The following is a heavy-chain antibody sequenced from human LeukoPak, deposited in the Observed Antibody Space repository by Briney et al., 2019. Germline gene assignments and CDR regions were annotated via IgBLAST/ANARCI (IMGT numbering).Heavy chain of an antibody. CDR3: AKWDHSSSSSPPLDY. J-gene: IGHJ4*02. V-gene: IGHV3-23*01. CDR2: ISGSGGST. Sequence: GGSLRLSCAASGFTFSVYWMTWVRQAPGKGLEWVSAISGSGGSTYYADSVKGRFTISRDNSKNTLYLQMNSLRAEDTAVYYCAKWDHSSSSSPPLDYWGQGTLVTASS. D-gene: IGHD6-6*01. CDR1: GFTFSVYW.